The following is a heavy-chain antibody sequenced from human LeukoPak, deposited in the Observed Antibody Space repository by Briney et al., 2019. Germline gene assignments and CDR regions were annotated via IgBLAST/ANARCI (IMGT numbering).Heavy chain of an antibody. CDR3: AREISRAFDI. V-gene: IGHV3-64*01. Sequence: PGGSLRLSCAASEFTFSSYAMHWVRQAPGKGLESVSAISSNGGSAYYANSVKGRFTVSRDNSKNTLYLKMGSLRAEDMAVHYCAREISRAFDIWGQGTMVTVSS. D-gene: IGHD2/OR15-2a*01. CDR2: ISSNGGSA. J-gene: IGHJ3*02. CDR1: EFTFSSYA.